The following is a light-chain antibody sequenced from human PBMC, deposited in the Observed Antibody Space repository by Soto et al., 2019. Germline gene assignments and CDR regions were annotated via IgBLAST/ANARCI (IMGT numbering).Light chain of an antibody. CDR2: GNS. V-gene: IGLV1-40*01. Sequence: QSVLTQPPSVSGAPGQRVTISCTGSSSNIGTGYDVHWYRQLPGTVPKLLIYGNSNRASGVPDRVSGSKSGTTASLAITGLQAEDEADYYCQSYDSSLRGSVFGGGTKLTVL. CDR3: QSYDSSLRGSV. J-gene: IGLJ2*01. CDR1: SSNIGTGYD.